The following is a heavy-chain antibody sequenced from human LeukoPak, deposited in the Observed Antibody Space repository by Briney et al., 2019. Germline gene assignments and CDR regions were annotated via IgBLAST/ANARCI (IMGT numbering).Heavy chain of an antibody. D-gene: IGHD3-16*01. CDR1: GLTFSNSW. V-gene: IGHV3-74*01. J-gene: IGHJ1*01. Sequence: PGGSLRLSCAPSGLTFSNSWMHWVRQAPGKGLLWVSRINNDGSYTSYADSVKGRFTISRDNAKNTLNLQMNSLRAEDTAVYYCARVSGLGTNEYYQYWGQGTLVTVHS. CDR3: ARVSGLGTNEYYQY. CDR2: INNDGSYT.